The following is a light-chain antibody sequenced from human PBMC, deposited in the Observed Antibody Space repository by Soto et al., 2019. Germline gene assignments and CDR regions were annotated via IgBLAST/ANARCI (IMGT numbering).Light chain of an antibody. CDR2: GAS. V-gene: IGKV3-20*01. CDR1: QSVSSNY. Sequence: EIVLTQSPGTLSLSPGEGATLSCRASQSVSSNYLAWYQQKPGQAPRLLIYGASGRATGIPDRFSGSGSGTDFTLTISRLDPEDFAVYYCQQYGSSPRTFGQGTRWKS. CDR3: QQYGSSPRT. J-gene: IGKJ1*01.